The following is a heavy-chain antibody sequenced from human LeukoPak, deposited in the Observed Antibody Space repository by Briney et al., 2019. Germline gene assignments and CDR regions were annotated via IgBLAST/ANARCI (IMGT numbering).Heavy chain of an antibody. V-gene: IGHV1-18*01. J-gene: IGHJ4*02. CDR1: GYTFSSYG. Sequence: ASVKVSFTGSGYTFSSYGISWVRQAPGQGLEWMGWISTYNGNTNYAQKLQGRVTMTTDTSTSTAYMELRSLRSDDTAVYYCARVDEDGFDYWGQGTLVTVSS. CDR3: ARVDEDGFDY. CDR2: ISTYNGNT.